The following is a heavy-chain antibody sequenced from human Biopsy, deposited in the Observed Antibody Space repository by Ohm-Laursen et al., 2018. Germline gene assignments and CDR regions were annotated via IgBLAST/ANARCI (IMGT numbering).Heavy chain of an antibody. Sequence: GSLRLSCTAFGFTFGDYYMSWIRQAPGKGLEWLSYISGSGVTKMYADSVKGRFTVSRDNAKNSLYLEMNNLTVEDTAVYYCATDGAGSYNENWGQGTLVSVSS. CDR1: GFTFGDYY. CDR3: ATDGAGSYNEN. J-gene: IGHJ4*02. CDR2: ISGSGVTK. D-gene: IGHD3-10*01. V-gene: IGHV3-11*01.